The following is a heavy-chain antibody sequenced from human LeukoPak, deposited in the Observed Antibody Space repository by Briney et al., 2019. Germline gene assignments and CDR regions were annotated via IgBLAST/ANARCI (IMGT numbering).Heavy chain of an antibody. CDR1: GFTFSSYW. CDR3: ARAAAYGGNSGSYVDY. J-gene: IGHJ4*02. V-gene: IGHV3-7*01. CDR2: IKQDGSER. D-gene: IGHD4-23*01. Sequence: GGSLRLPCAASGFTFSSYWMSWVRQAPGKGLEWVANIKQDGSERYYVDSVKGRFTISRDNAKNSLYLQMNSLRAEDTAVYYCARAAAYGGNSGSYVDYWGQGTLVTVSS.